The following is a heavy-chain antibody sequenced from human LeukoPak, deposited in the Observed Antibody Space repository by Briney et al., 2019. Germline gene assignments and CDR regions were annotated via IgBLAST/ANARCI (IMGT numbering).Heavy chain of an antibody. CDR3: ARAGGPSYYYYYGMDV. Sequence: ASVKVSCKASGGTFSSYAISWVRQAPGQGLEWMGRIIPILSIANYAQKFQGRVTITADKSTSTAYMELSSLRSEDTAVYYCARAGGPSYYYYYGMDVWGQGTTVTVSS. V-gene: IGHV1-69*04. D-gene: IGHD6-6*01. CDR2: IIPILSIA. CDR1: GGTFSSYA. J-gene: IGHJ6*02.